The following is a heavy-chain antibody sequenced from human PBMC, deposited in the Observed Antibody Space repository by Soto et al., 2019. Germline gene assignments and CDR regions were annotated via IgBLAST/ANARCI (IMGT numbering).Heavy chain of an antibody. CDR3: AREYYGLLTGYDTDY. J-gene: IGHJ4*02. V-gene: IGHV3-74*01. D-gene: IGHD3-9*01. CDR1: GFPFSSYW. Sequence: EVQLVESGGDLVQRGGSLRLSCAASGFPFSSYWMHWVRHTPGKVLDWVARISGAGVTTYYADSVTGRFTVSRDNAKNTLSLQISCLRAEDTAVYYCAREYYGLLTGYDTDYWGQGTLVSVSS. CDR2: ISGAGVTT.